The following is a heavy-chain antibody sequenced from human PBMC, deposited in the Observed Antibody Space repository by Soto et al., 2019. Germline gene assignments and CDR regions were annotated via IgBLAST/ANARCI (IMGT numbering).Heavy chain of an antibody. D-gene: IGHD2-2*01. V-gene: IGHV3-23*01. CDR3: AKDGNHCSSTSCQDYYGMDV. CDR2: ISGSGGST. CDR1: GFTFSSYA. Sequence: EVQLLESGGGLVQPGGSLRLSCAASGFTFSSYAMSWVRQAPGKGLGWVSAISGSGGSTYYADSVKGRFTISRDNSKNTLYLQMNSLRAEDTAVYYCAKDGNHCSSTSCQDYYGMDVWGQGTTVTVSS. J-gene: IGHJ6*02.